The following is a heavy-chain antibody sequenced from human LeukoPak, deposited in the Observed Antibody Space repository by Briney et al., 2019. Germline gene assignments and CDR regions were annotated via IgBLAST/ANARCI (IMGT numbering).Heavy chain of an antibody. J-gene: IGHJ3*02. CDR2: IKSKTDEATT. Sequence: RGSLRHSCADTGFNLRNAGMNRVRQTPGKGLEWGGRIKSKTDEATTDHTAHVKGRFTISRDDSKNTMYLQMNSLKAEDTAVYYCTTDPVGVITVMLTMGVEILHIWAQGTMDTV. V-gene: IGHV3-15*01. D-gene: IGHD3-10*01. CDR3: TTDPVGVITVMLTMGVEILHI. CDR1: GFNLRNAG.